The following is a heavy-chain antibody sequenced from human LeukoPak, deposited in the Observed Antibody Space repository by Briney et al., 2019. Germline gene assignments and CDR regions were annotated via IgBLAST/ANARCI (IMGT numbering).Heavy chain of an antibody. V-gene: IGHV3-33*06. CDR1: GFTFSSYG. CDR3: AKDRVPGGYYDFWSGYYSDFDY. CDR2: IWYDGSNK. J-gene: IGHJ4*02. D-gene: IGHD3-3*01. Sequence: HPGGSLRLSCAASGFTFSSYGMHWVRQAPGKGLEWVAVIWYDGSNKYYADSVKGRFTIPRDNSKNTLYLQMNSLRAEDTAVYYCAKDRVPGGYYDFWSGYYSDFDYWGQGTLVTVS.